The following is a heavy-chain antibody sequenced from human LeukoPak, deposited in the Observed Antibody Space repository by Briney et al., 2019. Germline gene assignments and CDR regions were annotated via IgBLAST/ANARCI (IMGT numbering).Heavy chain of an antibody. CDR3: AKDIAQQLVSRGLAPGDYYYGMDV. D-gene: IGHD6-13*01. Sequence: PGGSLRLSCAASGFTFDDYAMHWVRQSPGKGLEGVSLISGDGGSTDYADSVKGRFTISRDNSKNSLYLQMNSLRTEDTALYYCAKDIAQQLVSRGLAPGDYYYGMDVWGQGTTVTVSS. V-gene: IGHV3-43*02. CDR2: ISGDGGST. CDR1: GFTFDDYA. J-gene: IGHJ6*02.